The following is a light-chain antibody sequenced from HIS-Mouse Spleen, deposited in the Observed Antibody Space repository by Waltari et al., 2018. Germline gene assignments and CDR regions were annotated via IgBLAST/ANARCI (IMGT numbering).Light chain of an antibody. CDR3: CSYAGSYTWV. CDR1: SSAVGGYHY. Sequence: SALTQPRSVSGSPGQSVTISCTGTSSAVGGYHYVTWYQQHPGKAPKLMIDDVSKRPSGVPDRFAGSKSGNTASLTISGLQAEDEADYYCCSYAGSYTWVFGGGTKLTVL. CDR2: DVS. V-gene: IGLV2-11*01. J-gene: IGLJ3*02.